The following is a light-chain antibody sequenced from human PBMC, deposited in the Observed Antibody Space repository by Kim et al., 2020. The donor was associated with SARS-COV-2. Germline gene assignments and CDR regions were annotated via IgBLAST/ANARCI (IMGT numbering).Light chain of an antibody. CDR1: PSISSY. Sequence: AAVGDRVTITCRGSPSISSYLNWYQQKPGNAPKLLIYAASSLQFGVPSRFSGSGSGTDFTLTISSLQPEDVATYYCQQSYSTPLTFGGGTKVDIK. CDR3: QQSYSTPLT. CDR2: AAS. J-gene: IGKJ4*01. V-gene: IGKV1-39*01.